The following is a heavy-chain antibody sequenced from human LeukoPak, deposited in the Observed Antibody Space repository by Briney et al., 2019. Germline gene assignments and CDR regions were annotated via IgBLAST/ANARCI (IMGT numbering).Heavy chain of an antibody. V-gene: IGHV4-59*01. D-gene: IGHD3-22*01. J-gene: IGHJ6*03. CDR1: GGSISSYY. CDR3: ARVVNQKMYYYYYMDV. CDR2: IYYSGST. Sequence: PSETLSLTCTVSGGSISSYYWSWIRQPPGKGLEWIGYIYYSGSTNYNPSLKSRVTISVDTSKNQFSLKLSSVTAADTAVYYCARVVNQKMYYYYYMDVWGKGTTVTVSS.